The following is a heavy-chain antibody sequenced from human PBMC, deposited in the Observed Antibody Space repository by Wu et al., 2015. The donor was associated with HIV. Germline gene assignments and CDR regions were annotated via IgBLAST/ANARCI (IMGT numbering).Heavy chain of an antibody. Sequence: QVQLVQSGAEVKKPGASVKVSCKASGYTFTGYYMHWVRQAPGQGLEWMGWINPNSGGTNYAQKFQGRVTMTRDTSISTAYMELSRLRSDDTAVYYCARTPGSYSSRDYYYYMDVWGKGTNGSPSP. V-gene: IGHV1-2*02. CDR3: ARTPGSYSSRDYYYYMDV. CDR1: GYTFTGYY. D-gene: IGHD6-13*01. J-gene: IGHJ6*03. CDR2: INPNSGGT.